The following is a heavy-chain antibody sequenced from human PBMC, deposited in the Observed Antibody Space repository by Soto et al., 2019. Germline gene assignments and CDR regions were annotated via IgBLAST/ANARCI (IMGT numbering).Heavy chain of an antibody. J-gene: IGHJ6*02. D-gene: IGHD2-15*01. CDR1: GYSFTSYW. CDR3: ASQVSVAAIPDV. V-gene: IGHV5-10-1*01. Sequence: ESLKISCKGSGYSFTSYWISWVRQMPGKGLEWMGRIDPSDSYTNYSPSFQGHVTISADKSISTAYLQWSSLKASDTAMYYCASQVSVAAIPDVWGQGTTVTVSS. CDR2: IDPSDSYT.